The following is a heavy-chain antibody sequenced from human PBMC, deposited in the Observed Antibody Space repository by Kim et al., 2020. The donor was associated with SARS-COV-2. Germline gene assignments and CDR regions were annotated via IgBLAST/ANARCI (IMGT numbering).Heavy chain of an antibody. V-gene: IGHV3-23*01. D-gene: IGHD2-2*02. Sequence: GGSLRLSCEASGFTFSDFAMSWVRQAPGKGLEWVSAISVSGDTTDYADSVKGRFTISRDNSKNTLYLQMNSLRAEDTAVYFCAKDRYRRALYYFDYWGQGTLVAVSS. J-gene: IGHJ4*02. CDR2: ISVSGDTT. CDR3: AKDRYRRALYYFDY. CDR1: GFTFSDFA.